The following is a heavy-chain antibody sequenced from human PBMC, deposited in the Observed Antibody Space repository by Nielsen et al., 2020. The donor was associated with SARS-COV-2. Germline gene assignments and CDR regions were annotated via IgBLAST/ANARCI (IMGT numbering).Heavy chain of an antibody. CDR3: AKDGVVRGDALDL. CDR2: VSSSGGST. D-gene: IGHD3-10*01. Sequence: GGSLRLSCAASGFIFNIYAMAWVRRAPGRGLQWVTGVSSSGGSTYYTDSVKGRFTISRDNSKNTLYLEMHSLRVEDTAVYYCAKDGVVRGDALDLWGQGTMVTVSS. V-gene: IGHV3-23*01. CDR1: GFIFNIYA. J-gene: IGHJ3*01.